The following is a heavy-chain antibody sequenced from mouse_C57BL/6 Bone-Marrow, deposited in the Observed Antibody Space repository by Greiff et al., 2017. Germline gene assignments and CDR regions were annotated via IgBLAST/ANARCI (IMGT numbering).Heavy chain of an antibody. D-gene: IGHD1-1*01. CDR1: GYSFTSYY. CDR3: ARECYYYGSSCWWYFDV. J-gene: IGHJ1*03. Sequence: QVQLQQSGPELVKPGASVKISCKASGYSFTSYYIHWVKQRPGQGLAWIGWIYPGRGNAKYNEKFKGKATLTADTSSSTAYMQLSSLASEDSAVYYCARECYYYGSSCWWYFDVWGTGTTVTVAS. V-gene: IGHV1-66*01. CDR2: IYPGRGNA.